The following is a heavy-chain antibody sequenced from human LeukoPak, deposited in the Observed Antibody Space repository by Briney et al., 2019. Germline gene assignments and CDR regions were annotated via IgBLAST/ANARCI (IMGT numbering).Heavy chain of an antibody. V-gene: IGHV3-23*01. D-gene: IGHD1-1*01. CDR1: GFPFSCYA. J-gene: IGHJ4*02. CDR3: AKGLYNSDS. Sequence: GGSLRLSCAASGFPFSCYAVRWVRQARGRGLETISATSGSGGSTYYAACVKGRFNISRDNSKNTVYLQMNSLRAEDTAVYYCAKGLYNSDSWGQGILVTVSS. CDR2: TSGSGGST.